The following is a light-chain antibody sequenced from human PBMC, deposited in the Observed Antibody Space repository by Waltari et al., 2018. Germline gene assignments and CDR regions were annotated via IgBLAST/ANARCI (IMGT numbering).Light chain of an antibody. Sequence: EIVMTQSPATLSVSPGERATHTCRASQSVSSNLPCYQQKPGQTPRLLIYGASPRATGIPARFSGSGSGTEFTLTISSLQSEDFAVYYCQQYNNWPPYTFGQGTKLEIK. V-gene: IGKV3-15*01. CDR3: QQYNNWPPYT. J-gene: IGKJ2*01. CDR1: QSVSSN. CDR2: GAS.